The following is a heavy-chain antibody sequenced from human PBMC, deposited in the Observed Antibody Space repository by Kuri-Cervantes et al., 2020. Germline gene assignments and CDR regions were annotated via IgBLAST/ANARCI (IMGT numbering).Heavy chain of an antibody. Sequence: GESLKISCAGSGYTFSRNWMHWVRQAPGRGLVWVSRMNNDDSSKTYADSVRGRFTISRDNAKNTPYLQMNSLRADDTAVYYCARDGNYYGSGSYFFDYWGQGTLVTVSS. J-gene: IGHJ4*02. CDR2: MNNDDSSK. V-gene: IGHV3-74*03. CDR1: GYTFSRNW. D-gene: IGHD3-10*01. CDR3: ARDGNYYGSGSYFFDY.